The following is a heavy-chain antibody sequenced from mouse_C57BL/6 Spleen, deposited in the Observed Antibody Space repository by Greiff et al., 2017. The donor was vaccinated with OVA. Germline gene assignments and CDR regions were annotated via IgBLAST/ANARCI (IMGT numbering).Heavy chain of an antibody. CDR3: VREESGSWFAY. CDR1: GFSFNTYA. V-gene: IGHV10-1*01. J-gene: IGHJ3*01. D-gene: IGHD3-2*02. CDR2: IRSKSNNYAT. Sequence: LVESGGGLVQPKGSLKLSCAASGFSFNTYAMNWVRQAPGKGLEWVARIRSKSNNYATYYADSVKDRFTISRDDSESMLYLQMNNLKTEDTAMYYCVREESGSWFAYWGQGTLVTVSA.